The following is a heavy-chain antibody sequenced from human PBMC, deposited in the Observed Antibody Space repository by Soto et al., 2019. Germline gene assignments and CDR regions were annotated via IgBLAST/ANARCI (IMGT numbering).Heavy chain of an antibody. CDR1: GFTLITSG. J-gene: IGHJ4*02. CDR3: ARVGGGSGNFDY. Sequence: EVQLVESGGGLVQPGGPLSLPCGALGFTLITSGINWVRKAPGKGLVWVSLINGEGSFTRFVDSVKGRFTISRDNAKNTLYLQMNSLRADDTAVYYCARVGGGSGNFDYWGQGTLVTVSS. V-gene: IGHV3-74*01. D-gene: IGHD3-10*01. CDR2: INGEGSFT.